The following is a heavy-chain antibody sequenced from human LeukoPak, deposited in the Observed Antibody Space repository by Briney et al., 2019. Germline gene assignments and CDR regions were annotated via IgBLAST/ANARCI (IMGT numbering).Heavy chain of an antibody. D-gene: IGHD3-3*01. Sequence: SETLSLTCTVSGGSISSHYWNWIRQPAGKGLEWIGRMFVRGSANYSPSLKSRVSMSLDKSRSQFSLNLSSVTAADTAVYYCARDQGWVGVSVSLDLWGPGTLVTVSS. CDR1: GGSISSHY. J-gene: IGHJ5*02. CDR2: MFVRGSA. CDR3: ARDQGWVGVSVSLDL. V-gene: IGHV4-4*07.